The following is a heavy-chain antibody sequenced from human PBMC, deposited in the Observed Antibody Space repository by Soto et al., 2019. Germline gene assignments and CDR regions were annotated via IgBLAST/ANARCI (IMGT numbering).Heavy chain of an antibody. J-gene: IGHJ4*02. CDR3: SRSLNS. CDR2: INQDGSKK. Sequence: GGSLRLSCAASGFTFSTYWMDWVRQTPGKGLERVANINQDGSKKNYVDSVKGRFTISRDNAKNSLYLQMSSLTAEDSALYYCSRSLNSWGQGTLVTVSS. V-gene: IGHV3-7*01. CDR1: GFTFSTYW.